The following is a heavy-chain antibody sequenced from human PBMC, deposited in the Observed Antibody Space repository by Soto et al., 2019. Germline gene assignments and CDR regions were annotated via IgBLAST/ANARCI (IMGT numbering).Heavy chain of an antibody. CDR2: ISGSGGST. D-gene: IGHD1-1*01. CDR3: AKAGSLEDRNYFDY. J-gene: IGHJ4*02. Sequence: GGSLRLSWAASGFTFSSFAMSWVSQAPGKGLEWVSAISGSGGSTYYADSVKGRFTISRDNSKNTLYLQMNSLRAEDTAVYYCAKAGSLEDRNYFDYWGQGTLVTVSS. V-gene: IGHV3-23*01. CDR1: GFTFSSFA.